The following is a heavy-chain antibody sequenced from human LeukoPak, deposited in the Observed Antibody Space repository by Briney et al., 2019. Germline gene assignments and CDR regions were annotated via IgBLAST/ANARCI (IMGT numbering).Heavy chain of an antibody. CDR3: ASGVGATYYYYYYMDV. Sequence: PSETLSLTCTVSGGSISSYYWSWIRQPAGKGLEWIGRIYTSGSTNYNPSLKSRVTMSVDTSKNQFYLKLSSVTAADTAVYYCASGVGATYYYYYYMDVWGKGTTVTVSS. J-gene: IGHJ6*03. D-gene: IGHD1-26*01. CDR1: GGSISSYY. CDR2: IYTSGST. V-gene: IGHV4-4*07.